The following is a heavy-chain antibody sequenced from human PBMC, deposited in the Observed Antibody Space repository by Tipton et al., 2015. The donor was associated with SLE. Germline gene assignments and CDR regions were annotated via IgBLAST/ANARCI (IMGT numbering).Heavy chain of an antibody. Sequence: GLVKPSETLSLTCTVSGGSISSSNYFWSWVRQLPGKGLEWISYIHYSGSAFYNPSLKSRVTISVDTSKNQFSLKLSSVTAADTAVYYCASIKAEYYGSGSYYVDWGQGTLVTVSS. J-gene: IGHJ4*02. CDR2: IHYSGSA. CDR3: ASIKAEYYGSGSYYVD. V-gene: IGHV4-39*01. D-gene: IGHD3-10*01. CDR1: GGSISSSNYF.